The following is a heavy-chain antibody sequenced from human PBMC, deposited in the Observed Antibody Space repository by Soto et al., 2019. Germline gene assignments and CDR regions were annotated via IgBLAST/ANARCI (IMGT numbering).Heavy chain of an antibody. Sequence: GGSLRLSCAASGFTVSSNYMSWVRQAPGKGLEWVSVIYSGGSTYYADSVKGRFTISRHNSKNTLYLQMNSLRAEDTAVYYCAIKAGGELLQGNDAFDIWGQGTMVTVSS. CDR1: GFTVSSNY. CDR3: AIKAGGELLQGNDAFDI. J-gene: IGHJ3*02. D-gene: IGHD1-26*01. V-gene: IGHV3-66*01. CDR2: IYSGGST.